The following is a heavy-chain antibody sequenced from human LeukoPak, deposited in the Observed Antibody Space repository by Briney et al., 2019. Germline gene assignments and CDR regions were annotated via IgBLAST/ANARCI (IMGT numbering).Heavy chain of an antibody. CDR2: INPSGGST. CDR1: GYTFTSYY. CDR3: ARDWLHSGSYDTQG. D-gene: IGHD1-26*01. J-gene: IGHJ4*02. V-gene: IGHV1-46*01. Sequence: ASVRVSCKTSGYTFTSYYMNWVRQAPGQELEWMGMINPSGGSTNYAQKFQGRVTITTDESTSTAYMELSSLRSEDTAVYYCARDWLHSGSYDTQGWGQGTLVTVSS.